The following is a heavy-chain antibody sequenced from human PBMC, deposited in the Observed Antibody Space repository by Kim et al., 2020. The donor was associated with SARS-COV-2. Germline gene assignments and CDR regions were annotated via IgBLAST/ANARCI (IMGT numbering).Heavy chain of an antibody. V-gene: IGHV3-7*01. CDR2: IKQDGSDK. CDR1: GFTFSDYQ. CDR3: ARDWLSYSYGGVGDY. Sequence: GGSLRLSCAASGFTFSDYQMTWVRQAPGKGLEWVANIKQDGSDKYYVDSVKGRFTISRDNAKNSLYLEMNSLRAEDTAVYYCARDWLSYSYGGVGDYWGQGTLVTVSS. J-gene: IGHJ4*02. D-gene: IGHD3-16*01.